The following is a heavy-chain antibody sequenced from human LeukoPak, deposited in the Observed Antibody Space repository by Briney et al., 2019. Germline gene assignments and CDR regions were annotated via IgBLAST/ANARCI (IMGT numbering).Heavy chain of an antibody. V-gene: IGHV4-4*02. J-gene: IGHJ4*02. D-gene: IGHD6-13*01. CDR3: ARQGRVWQQLVN. CDR1: GGSISSSNW. Sequence: SETLSLTCAVSGGSISSSNWWSWVRQPPGKGLEWIGEIYHSGSTNYNPSLKSRVTISVDTSKNQFSLKLSSVTAADTAVYYCARQGRVWQQLVNWGQGTLVTVSS. CDR2: IYHSGST.